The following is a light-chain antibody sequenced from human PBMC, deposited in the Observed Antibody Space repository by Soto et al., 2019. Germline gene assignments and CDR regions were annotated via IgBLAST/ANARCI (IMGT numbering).Light chain of an antibody. CDR2: EVN. CDR3: SSYAGSSNV. Sequence: ALTQPPSASGSPGQSVAISCTGTSSDVGGYNYVSWYQQHPGKAPKLMIYEVNKRPSGVPDRFSGSKSGNTASLTVSGLQAEDEADYYCSSYAGSSNVFGTGTKVTV. J-gene: IGLJ1*01. V-gene: IGLV2-8*01. CDR1: SSDVGGYNY.